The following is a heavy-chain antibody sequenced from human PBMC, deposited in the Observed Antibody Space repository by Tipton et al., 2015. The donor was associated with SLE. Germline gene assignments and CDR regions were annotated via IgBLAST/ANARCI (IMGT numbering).Heavy chain of an antibody. J-gene: IGHJ3*02. CDR2: INHSGST. V-gene: IGHV4-34*01. CDR3: ARGKDIVVARYAFDI. D-gene: IGHD2-15*01. Sequence: TLSLTCAVYGGSFSGYYWSWIRQPPGKGLEWIGEINHSGSTNYNPSLKSRVTISVDTSKNPFSLKLSSVTAADTAVYYWARGKDIVVARYAFDIWGQGTMVTVSS. CDR1: GGSFSGYY.